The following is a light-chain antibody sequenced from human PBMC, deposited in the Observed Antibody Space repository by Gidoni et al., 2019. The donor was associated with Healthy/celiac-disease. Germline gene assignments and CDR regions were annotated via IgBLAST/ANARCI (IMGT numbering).Light chain of an antibody. CDR1: QSVSSY. Sequence: EIVLTQSPATLSLSPGERATLSCRASQSVSSYLAWYQQKPGQAPRLLLYDASNRATGIPARFSGSGSGTDVTLTISRLEPEDFAVYYYQQRSNWPLTFGGGTKVEIK. V-gene: IGKV3-11*01. CDR3: QQRSNWPLT. CDR2: DAS. J-gene: IGKJ4*02.